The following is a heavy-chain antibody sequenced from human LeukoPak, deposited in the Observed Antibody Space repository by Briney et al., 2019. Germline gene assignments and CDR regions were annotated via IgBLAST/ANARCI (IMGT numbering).Heavy chain of an antibody. D-gene: IGHD3-10*01. J-gene: IGHJ4*02. Sequence: SETLSLTCAVYGGTFTSYYYWSWIRQPPGKGLEWIGYIYYSGSTNYNPSLKSRVTISVDTSKNQFSLKLSSVTAADTAVYYCARVGTYGSGSYLSWLDYWGQGTLVTVSS. CDR3: ARVGTYGSGSYLSWLDY. CDR1: GGTFTSYYY. CDR2: IYYSGST. V-gene: IGHV4-59*01.